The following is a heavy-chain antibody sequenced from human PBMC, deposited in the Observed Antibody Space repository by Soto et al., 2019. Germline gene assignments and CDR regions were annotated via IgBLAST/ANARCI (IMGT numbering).Heavy chain of an antibody. CDR3: ATRSPAFDY. J-gene: IGHJ4*02. V-gene: IGHV1-18*01. CDR2: ITTDKGKT. CDR1: GYTFTTYA. Sequence: ASVKVSCKASGYTFTTYAISWVRQAPGQGLEWMGWITTDKGKTTYARKFQGRVTMTTDTSTSTAYMELRSLRSDDTAVYYCATRSPAFDYWGQGTLVTVSS.